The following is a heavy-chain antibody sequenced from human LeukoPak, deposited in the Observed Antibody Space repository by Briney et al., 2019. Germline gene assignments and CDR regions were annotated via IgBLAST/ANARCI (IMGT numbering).Heavy chain of an antibody. J-gene: IGHJ5*02. D-gene: IGHD2-15*01. CDR3: ARDPVLGSPGNWFDP. CDR2: IIPIFGTA. Sequence: GASVKVSCKASGGTFSSYAISWVRQAPGQGLEWMGGIIPIFGTANYAQKFQGRVTITADESTSTAYMELSSLRSEDTAVYYCARDPVLGSPGNWFDPWGQGTLVTVSS. CDR1: GGTFSSYA. V-gene: IGHV1-69*13.